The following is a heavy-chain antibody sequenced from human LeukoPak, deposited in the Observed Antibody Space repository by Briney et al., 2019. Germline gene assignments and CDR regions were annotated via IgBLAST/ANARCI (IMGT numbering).Heavy chain of an antibody. CDR1: GYTLTELS. Sequence: ASVKVSCKVSGYTLTELSMHWVRQAPGKGLEWMGGFDPEDGETIYAQKFQGSVTMTEDTSTDTAYMELSSLRSEDTAVYYCATPAFIAGTTIDYWGQGTLVTVSS. CDR2: FDPEDGET. D-gene: IGHD1-7*01. CDR3: ATPAFIAGTTIDY. J-gene: IGHJ4*02. V-gene: IGHV1-24*01.